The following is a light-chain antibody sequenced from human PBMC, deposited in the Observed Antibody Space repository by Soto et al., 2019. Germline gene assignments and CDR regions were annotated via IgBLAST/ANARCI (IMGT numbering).Light chain of an antibody. CDR1: QSLVHSDGNTY. Sequence: DIVMTQTPLSSPVTLGQPASISCRSSQSLVHSDGNTYLSWRQQRPGQPPRFLIYKISKRLSGVPERFEGSGAGTHFPLKISRVESEDFGVYYGMQATQMPRTLGQGTNDEIK. CDR3: MQATQMPRT. V-gene: IGKV2-24*01. J-gene: IGKJ1*01. CDR2: KIS.